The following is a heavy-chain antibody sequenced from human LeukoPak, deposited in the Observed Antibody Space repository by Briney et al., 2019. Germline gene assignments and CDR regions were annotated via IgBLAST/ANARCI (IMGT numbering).Heavy chain of an antibody. CDR2: IYYSGST. CDR3: AGHGDSATFDY. J-gene: IGHJ4*02. CDR1: GGSISSYY. D-gene: IGHD4-17*01. Sequence: PSETLSLTCTVSGGSISSYYWSWIRQPPGKGLAWIGYIYYSGSTNYNPSLKSRVTISVDTSKNQFSLKLSSVTAADTAVYYCAGHGDSATFDYWGQGTLVTVSS. V-gene: IGHV4-59*01.